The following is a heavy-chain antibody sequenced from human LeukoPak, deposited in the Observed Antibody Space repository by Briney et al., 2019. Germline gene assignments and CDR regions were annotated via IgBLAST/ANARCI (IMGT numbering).Heavy chain of an antibody. J-gene: IGHJ4*02. CDR2: ISSTSTYT. CDR3: AKNTFCSSSSCQTALDY. CDR1: GFTFSSYS. D-gene: IGHD2-15*01. Sequence: GGSLRLSCAASGFTFSSYSINWVRQAPGKGLEWVSSISSTSTYTYYADSVKGRFTISRDSAKNSLFLQMNSLRAEDTAVYYCAKNTFCSSSSCQTALDYWGQGTLVTVSS. V-gene: IGHV3-21*01.